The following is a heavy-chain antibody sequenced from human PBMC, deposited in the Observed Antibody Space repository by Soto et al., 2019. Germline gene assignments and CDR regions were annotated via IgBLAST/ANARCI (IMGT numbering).Heavy chain of an antibody. V-gene: IGHV1-18*04. Sequence: ASLKVSCKASGYIFTRYGISWVRQAPGQGLEWMGWISGYNGNTNYAQKVQGRVTVTTDKSTNTAHMELRSLTSDDTAVYYCARGPRYCSTTTCFAGVTWFDPWGQGTPVTVSS. CDR2: ISGYNGNT. J-gene: IGHJ5*02. D-gene: IGHD2-2*01. CDR3: ARGPRYCSTTTCFAGVTWFDP. CDR1: GYIFTRYG.